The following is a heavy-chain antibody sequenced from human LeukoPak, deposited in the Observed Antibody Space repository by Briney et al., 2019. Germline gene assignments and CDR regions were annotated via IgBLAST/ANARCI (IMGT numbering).Heavy chain of an antibody. J-gene: IGHJ6*03. CDR3: ARETSNPPYYYYYYMDV. D-gene: IGHD4-11*01. CDR1: GGSISSYY. V-gene: IGHV4-4*07. Sequence: SETLSLTCTVSGGSISSYYWSWIRQPAGKGLEWIGRIYTSGSTNYNPSLKSRVTMSVDTSKNQFSLKLSSVTAADTAVYYCARETSNPPYYYYYYMDVWGKGTTVTVSS. CDR2: IYTSGST.